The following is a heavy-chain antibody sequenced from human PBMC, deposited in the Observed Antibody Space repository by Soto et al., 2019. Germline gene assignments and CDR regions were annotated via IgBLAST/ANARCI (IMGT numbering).Heavy chain of an antibody. Sequence: SETLSLTCTVSGGTISSYSLSWIRQPPGKGLEWIGYIYYTGSTNNNPTLKGRVTISVDTSKNQFSLKQNSVTAADSALYYCARDPGYSYDYGPNWFHSWGQGTLVTVSS. CDR1: GGTISSYS. D-gene: IGHD5-18*01. V-gene: IGHV4-59*01. CDR2: IYYTGST. J-gene: IGHJ5*01. CDR3: ARDPGYSYDYGPNWFHS.